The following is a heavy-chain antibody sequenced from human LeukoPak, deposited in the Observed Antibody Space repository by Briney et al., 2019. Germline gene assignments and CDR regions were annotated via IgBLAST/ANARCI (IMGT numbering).Heavy chain of an antibody. CDR2: IWYDGSNK. CDR3: ARAPDYYGSGRSGFDY. J-gene: IGHJ4*02. V-gene: IGHV3-33*01. CDR1: GFTFSTYG. D-gene: IGHD3-10*01. Sequence: GGSLRLSCAASGFTFSTYGMHWVRQAPGKGLEWVAVIWYDGSNKYYADSVKGRFTISRDNAKNRLSQQMNSLRAENTAVYYCARAPDYYGSGRSGFDYWGQGTLVTVSS.